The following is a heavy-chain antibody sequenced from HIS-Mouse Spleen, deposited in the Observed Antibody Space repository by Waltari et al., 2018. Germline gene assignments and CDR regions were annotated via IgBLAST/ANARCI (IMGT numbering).Heavy chain of an antibody. CDR2: MHYSGST. J-gene: IGHJ2*01. Sequence: QLQLQESGPGLVKPSETMSLTCTVSGGSISSSSYYWGWIRQPPGKGLGWIGSMHYSGSTYYNPSLKSRVTISVDTSKNQFSLKLSSVTAADTAVYYCAREIPYSSSWYDWYFDLWGRGTLVTVSS. CDR3: AREIPYSSSWYDWYFDL. V-gene: IGHV4-39*07. CDR1: GGSISSSSYY. D-gene: IGHD6-13*01.